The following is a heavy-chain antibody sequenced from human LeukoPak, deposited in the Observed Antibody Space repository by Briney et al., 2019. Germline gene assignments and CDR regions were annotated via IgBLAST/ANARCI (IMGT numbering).Heavy chain of an antibody. CDR2: INPSGGST. V-gene: IGHV1-46*01. Sequence: GASVKVPCKASGYTFTSYYMHWVRQAPGQGLEWMGIINPSGGSTSYAQKFQGRVTMTRDTSTSTVYMELSSLRSEDTAVYYCARDKVGGASGYYLGYFDYWGQGTLVTVSS. CDR3: ARDKVGGASGYYLGYFDY. J-gene: IGHJ4*02. CDR1: GYTFTSYY. D-gene: IGHD3-22*01.